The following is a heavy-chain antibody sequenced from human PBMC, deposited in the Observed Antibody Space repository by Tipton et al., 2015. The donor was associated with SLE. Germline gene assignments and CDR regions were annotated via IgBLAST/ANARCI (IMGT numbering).Heavy chain of an antibody. CDR1: GGSFSGYY. Sequence: TLSLTCAVYGGSFSGYYWNWIRQPPGKGLEWIGEINHSGSTNYNPSLKSRATISVDTSKKQFSLKLSSVTAADTAVYYCARDQQGYYFDYWGQGTLVTVSS. CDR3: ARDQQGYYFDY. V-gene: IGHV4-34*01. D-gene: IGHD6-13*01. CDR2: INHSGST. J-gene: IGHJ4*02.